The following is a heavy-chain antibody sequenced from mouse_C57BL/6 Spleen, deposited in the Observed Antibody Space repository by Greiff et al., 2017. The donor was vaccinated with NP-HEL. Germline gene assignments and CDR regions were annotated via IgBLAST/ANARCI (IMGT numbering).Heavy chain of an antibody. V-gene: IGHV5-6*01. CDR3: AREGTTVVNDY. D-gene: IGHD1-1*01. Sequence: EVQRVGSGGDLVKPGGSLKLSCAASGFTFSSYGMSWVRQTPDKRLEWVATISSGGSYTYYPDSVKGRFTISRDNAKNTLYLQMSSLKSEDTAMYYCAREGTTVVNDYSGQGTTLTVSS. CDR1: GFTFSSYG. J-gene: IGHJ2*01. CDR2: ISSGGSYT.